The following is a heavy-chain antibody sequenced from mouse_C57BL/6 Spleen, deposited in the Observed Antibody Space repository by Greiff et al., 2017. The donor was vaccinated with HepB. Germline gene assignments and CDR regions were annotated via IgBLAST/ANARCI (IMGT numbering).Heavy chain of an antibody. V-gene: IGHV2-9-1*01. CDR2: IWTGGGT. Sequence: QVQLKQSGPGLVAPSQSLSITCTVSGFSLTSYAISWVRQPPGKGLEWLGVIWTGGGTNYNSALKSRLSISKDNSKSQVFLKMNSLQTDDTARYYCARDYYGSSYDAMDYWGQGTSVTVSS. CDR1: GFSLTSYA. D-gene: IGHD1-1*01. J-gene: IGHJ4*01. CDR3: ARDYYGSSYDAMDY.